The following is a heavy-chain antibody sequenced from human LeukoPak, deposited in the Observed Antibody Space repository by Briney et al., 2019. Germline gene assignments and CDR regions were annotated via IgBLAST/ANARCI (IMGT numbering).Heavy chain of an antibody. CDR2: IIPIFGTA. CDR1: GGTFSSYA. Sequence: GASVKFSCKASGGTFSSYAISWVRQAPGQGLEWMGGIIPIFGTANYAQKFQGRVTITADESTSTAYMELSSLRSEDTAVYYCARKVLGYCSSTSCYHNAFDIWGQGTMVTVSS. CDR3: ARKVLGYCSSTSCYHNAFDI. J-gene: IGHJ3*02. D-gene: IGHD2-2*01. V-gene: IGHV1-69*13.